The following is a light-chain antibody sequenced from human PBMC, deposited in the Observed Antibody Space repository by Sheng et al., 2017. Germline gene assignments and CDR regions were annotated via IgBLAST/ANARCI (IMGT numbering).Light chain of an antibody. Sequence: DIQVTQSPSTLSASVGDRVTITCRASQSIGDWLAWYQQKPGKAPELLIYLASKLQRGVPSRFRGSGSGTDFSLTITSLQPEDVATYFCQQAVTLPYTFGQGTRLEI. V-gene: IGKV1-12*02. CDR2: LAS. J-gene: IGKJ2*01. CDR1: QSIGDW. CDR3: QQAVTLPYT.